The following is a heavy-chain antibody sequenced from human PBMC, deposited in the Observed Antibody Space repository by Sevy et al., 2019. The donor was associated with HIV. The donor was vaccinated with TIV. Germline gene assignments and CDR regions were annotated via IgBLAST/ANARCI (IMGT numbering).Heavy chain of an antibody. CDR3: ARVAASSLGVHWFDP. D-gene: IGHD6-6*01. CDR2: INHSGST. Sequence: SETLSLTCAVYGGSFSGYCWSWIRQPPGKGLEWIGEINHSGSTNYNPSLKSRVTISVDTSKNQFSLKLSSVTAADTAVYYCARVAASSLGVHWFDPWGQGTLVTVSS. CDR1: GGSFSGYC. V-gene: IGHV4-34*01. J-gene: IGHJ5*02.